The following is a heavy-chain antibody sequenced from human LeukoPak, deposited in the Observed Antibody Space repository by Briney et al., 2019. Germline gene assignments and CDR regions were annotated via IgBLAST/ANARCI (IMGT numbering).Heavy chain of an antibody. Sequence: GASVKVSCKASGYRFISNYIQWVRQAPGLGPEWMGWMHPGNGNTRYAEKFQGRVTMTRDTSINTAYMDLNSLRSDDTAVYYCAREGSYCVGGDCYSFDFWGKGTLITVSS. CDR3: AREGSYCVGGDCYSFDF. CDR1: GYRFISNY. CDR2: MHPGNGNT. D-gene: IGHD2-21*02. V-gene: IGHV1-2*02. J-gene: IGHJ4*02.